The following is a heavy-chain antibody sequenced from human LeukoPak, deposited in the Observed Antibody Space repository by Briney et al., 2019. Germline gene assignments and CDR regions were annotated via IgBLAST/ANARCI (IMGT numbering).Heavy chain of an antibody. CDR3: AREGIAAAGKAFDP. CDR2: IIPIFGTA. J-gene: IGHJ5*02. D-gene: IGHD6-13*01. CDR1: GGTFSSYA. Sequence: SVKVSCKASGGTFSSYAISWVRQAPGQWLEWMGRIIPIFGTANYAQKFQGRVTITTDESTSTAYMELSSLRSEDKAVYYCAREGIAAAGKAFDPWGQGTLVTVSS. V-gene: IGHV1-69*05.